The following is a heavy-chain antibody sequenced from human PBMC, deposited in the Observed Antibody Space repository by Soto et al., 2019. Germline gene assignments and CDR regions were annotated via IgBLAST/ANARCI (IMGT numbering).Heavy chain of an antibody. J-gene: IGHJ4*02. CDR1: GFTFRDYD. CDR2: ISSTGSYT. Sequence: GGSQRLSCTASGFTFRDYDMSWIRQAPGKGLEWISYISSTGSYTNYADSVKGRFTISRDNAKNSLYLQMNSLRAEDTAVYYCARDSTGWRAVYDYWGQGSLVTVSS. V-gene: IGHV3-11*05. D-gene: IGHD6-19*01. CDR3: ARDSTGWRAVYDY.